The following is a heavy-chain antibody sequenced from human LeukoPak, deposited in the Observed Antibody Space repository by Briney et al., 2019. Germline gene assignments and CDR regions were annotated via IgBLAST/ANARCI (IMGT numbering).Heavy chain of an antibody. CDR1: GGSFSGYY. CDR2: INHSGST. D-gene: IGHD3-9*01. Sequence: SETLSLTCAVYGGSFSGYYWSWIRQPPGKGLEWIGEINHSGSTNYNPSHKSRVTISVDTSKNQFSLKLTSVTAADTAVYYCARRTVATRLRYSYGMDVWGQGTTVTVSS. V-gene: IGHV4-34*01. J-gene: IGHJ6*02. CDR3: ARRTVATRLRYSYGMDV.